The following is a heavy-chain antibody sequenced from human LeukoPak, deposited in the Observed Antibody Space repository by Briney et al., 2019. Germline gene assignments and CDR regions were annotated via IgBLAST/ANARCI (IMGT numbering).Heavy chain of an antibody. CDR3: ARDYVDDIPMIKDY. J-gene: IGHJ4*02. CDR1: GYTFTSYH. D-gene: IGHD2-8*01. CDR2: INLSGGST. Sequence: ASVKVSCKASGYTFTSYHMHWVRQAPGQGLEWMGKINLSGGSTTYAQKFQGRVTMTRDTSTSTVYMELSSLRSEDTAVYYCARDYVDDIPMIKDYWGQGTLVTVSS. V-gene: IGHV1-46*01.